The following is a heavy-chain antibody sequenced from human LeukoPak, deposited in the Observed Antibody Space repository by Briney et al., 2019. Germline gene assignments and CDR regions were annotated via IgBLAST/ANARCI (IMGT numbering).Heavy chain of an antibody. V-gene: IGHV3-48*01. CDR3: ARSGGYSGYPIDS. CDR2: ISSSGSIT. D-gene: IGHD5-12*01. J-gene: IGHJ5*01. CDR1: GFTLSSHN. Sequence: GGSLRLSCVASGFTLSSHNINWVRQAPGKGLEWVSHISSSGSITYYGDSVKGRITISRDNAKNSVSLYMNSLRAEDSAVYYCARSGGYSGYPIDSWGQGVLVTVFS.